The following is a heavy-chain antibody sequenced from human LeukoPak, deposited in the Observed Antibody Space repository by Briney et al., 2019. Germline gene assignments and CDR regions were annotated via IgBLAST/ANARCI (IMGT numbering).Heavy chain of an antibody. CDR3: ARAPPVGEDYYYYYYMDV. V-gene: IGHV4-59*07. CDR1: GRSISRYY. Sequence: PSDTLSLTRSVSGRSISRYYWSWIRQPPGKALEASGYNYYSGSTNYNPSLKSRVTISVDTSKNQFSLKPSSVTAADTAVYYCARAPPVGEDYYYYYYMDVWGKGTTVTVSS. D-gene: IGHD3-3*01. J-gene: IGHJ6*03. CDR2: NYYSGST.